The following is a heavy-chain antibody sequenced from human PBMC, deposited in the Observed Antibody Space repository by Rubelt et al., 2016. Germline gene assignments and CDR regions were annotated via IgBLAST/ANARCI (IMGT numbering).Heavy chain of an antibody. J-gene: IGHJ2*01. CDR2: IYHSGST. Sequence: VQLQESGPGLVKPSETLSLTCTVSGGSINDYYWSWVRQPPGKELEWIGYIYHSGSTNYNPSLKSRLTISVDTSKNHFSLKLSSVTAEDTAVHYCARLLRSYWYFDLWGRGTLVTVSS. CDR3: ARLLRSYWYFDL. CDR1: GGSINDYY. V-gene: IGHV4-59*08.